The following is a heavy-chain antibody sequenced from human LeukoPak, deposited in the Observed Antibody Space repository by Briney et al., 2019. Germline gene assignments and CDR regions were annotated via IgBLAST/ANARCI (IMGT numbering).Heavy chain of an antibody. Sequence: GGSLRLSCAASGFTFSSYSMNWVRQAPGKGLEWVSSISSSSSYIYYADSVKGRFAISRDNAKNSLYLQMNSLRAEDTAVYYCARGPGEVSIAAAGTIDYWGQGTLVTVSS. V-gene: IGHV3-21*01. CDR2: ISSSSSYI. CDR1: GFTFSSYS. CDR3: ARGPGEVSIAAAGTIDY. J-gene: IGHJ4*02. D-gene: IGHD6-13*01.